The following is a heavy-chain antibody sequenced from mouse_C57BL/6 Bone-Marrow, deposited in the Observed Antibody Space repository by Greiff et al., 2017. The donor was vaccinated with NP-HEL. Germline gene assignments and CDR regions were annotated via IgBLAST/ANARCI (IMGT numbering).Heavy chain of an antibody. CDR3: TGSSRGYAMDY. CDR1: GFTFSNYW. D-gene: IGHD3-1*01. V-gene: IGHV6-3*01. J-gene: IGHJ4*01. Sequence: EVQGVESGGGLVQPGGSMKLSCVASGFTFSNYWMNWVRQSPEQGLEWVAQIRPKSDNYATHHAESVKGRFTISRDDSKSSVYLLMNNLRAEDTGIYYCTGSSRGYAMDYWGQGTSVTVSS. CDR2: IRPKSDNYAT.